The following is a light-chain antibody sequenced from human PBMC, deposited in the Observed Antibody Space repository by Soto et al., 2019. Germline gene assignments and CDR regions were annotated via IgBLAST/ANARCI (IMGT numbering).Light chain of an antibody. Sequence: DIQMTQSPSTLSASVGDRGTITCRASQIISNWLAWYQQKPGKAPKILISDASSLESGVPSRFSGSGSGTEFTLTISSLQPEDFATYYCQQYNSYPYTFAPGTKLEIK. CDR2: DAS. CDR1: QIISNW. CDR3: QQYNSYPYT. V-gene: IGKV1-5*01. J-gene: IGKJ2*01.